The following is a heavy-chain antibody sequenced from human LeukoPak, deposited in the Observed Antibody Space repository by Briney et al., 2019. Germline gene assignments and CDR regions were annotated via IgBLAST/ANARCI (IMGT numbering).Heavy chain of an antibody. D-gene: IGHD3-10*01. CDR1: GYTFTSYG. J-gene: IGHJ4*02. CDR2: ISAYNGNT. Sequence: ASVKVSCKASGYTFTSYGISWVRQAPGQGLEWMGWISAYNGNTNYAQKLQGRVTMTTDTSTSTAYMELRSLRSDDTAVYYCARPPMVRGVIIRGYFDYWGQGTLVTVSS. CDR3: ARPPMVRGVIIRGYFDY. V-gene: IGHV1-18*01.